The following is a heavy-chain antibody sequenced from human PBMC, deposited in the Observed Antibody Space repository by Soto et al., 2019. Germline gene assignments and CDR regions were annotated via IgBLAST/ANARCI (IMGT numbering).Heavy chain of an antibody. CDR2: ITSSGSTT. CDR1: GFTFSDYY. Sequence: GGSLRLSCAASGFTFSDYYMSWIRQAPGKGLEWVSSITSSGSTTYYTDSVKGRFTISRDNAKNSLYLQMNSLRAEDTAVYYCARERHSYGPYYFDYWGQGTLVTVSS. D-gene: IGHD5-18*01. CDR3: ARERHSYGPYYFDY. V-gene: IGHV3-11*01. J-gene: IGHJ4*02.